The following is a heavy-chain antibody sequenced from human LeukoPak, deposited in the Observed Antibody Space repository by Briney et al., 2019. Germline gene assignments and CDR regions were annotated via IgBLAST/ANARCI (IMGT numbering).Heavy chain of an antibody. CDR1: GFTFDDYA. J-gene: IGHJ4*02. CDR3: AKLSGYSSTCDY. CDR2: ISWNSGSI. Sequence: GRSLRLSCAASGFTFDDYAMHWVRQAPGKGLEWVSGISWNSGSIGYADSVKGRFTISRDNAKNSLYLQMNSLRAEDTASYYCAKLSGYSSTCDYWGQGTLVTVSS. D-gene: IGHD3-22*01. V-gene: IGHV3-9*01.